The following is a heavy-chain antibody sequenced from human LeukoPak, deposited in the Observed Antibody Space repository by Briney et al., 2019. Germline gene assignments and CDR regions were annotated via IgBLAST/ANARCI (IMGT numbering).Heavy chain of an antibody. CDR3: ARDYLRIVVVPAATFDY. D-gene: IGHD2-2*01. Sequence: ASVKVPCKASGYTFTGYYMHWVRQAPGQGLEWMGWINPNSGGTNYAQKFQGRVTMTRDTSISTAYMELSRLRSDDTAVYYCARDYLRIVVVPAATFDYWGQGTLVTVSS. CDR1: GYTFTGYY. V-gene: IGHV1-2*02. J-gene: IGHJ4*02. CDR2: INPNSGGT.